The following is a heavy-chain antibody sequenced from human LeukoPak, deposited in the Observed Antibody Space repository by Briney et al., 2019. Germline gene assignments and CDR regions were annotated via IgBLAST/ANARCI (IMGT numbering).Heavy chain of an antibody. CDR2: INHSGST. CDR1: GGSFSGYY. V-gene: IGHV4-34*01. J-gene: IGHJ5*02. Sequence: PSETLSLTCAVYGGSFSGYYWSWIRQPPGKGLEWIGEINHSGSTNYNPSLKSRVTISVDTSKNQFSLKLSSVTAADTAVYCCARLRIRGYCSSTSCYPRGQGTLVTVSS. D-gene: IGHD2-2*01. CDR3: ARLRIRGYCSSTSCYP.